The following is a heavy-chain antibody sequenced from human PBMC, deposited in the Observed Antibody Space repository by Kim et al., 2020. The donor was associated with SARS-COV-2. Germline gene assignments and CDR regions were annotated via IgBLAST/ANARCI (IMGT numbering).Heavy chain of an antibody. J-gene: IGHJ3*02. Sequence: ASVKVSCKASGYTFTSYGISWVRQAPGQGLEWMGWISAYNGNTNYAQKLQGRVTMTTDTSTSTAYMELRSLRSDDTAVYYCARDASLWWYHPAFDIWGQGTMVTVSS. CDR1: GYTFTSYG. CDR3: ARDASLWWYHPAFDI. V-gene: IGHV1-18*01. D-gene: IGHD2-21*01. CDR2: ISAYNGNT.